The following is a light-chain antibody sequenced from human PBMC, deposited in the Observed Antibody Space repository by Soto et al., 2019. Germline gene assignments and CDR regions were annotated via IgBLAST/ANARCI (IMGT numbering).Light chain of an antibody. CDR1: QSVSSK. CDR3: QQYGSSPQGT. CDR2: GAS. Sequence: EIVMTQSPATLSLSPWKIATLSCRASQSVSSKLALYQQKPGQAPRLLIYGASSRATGIPDRFSGSGSGTDFTLTISRLEPEDFAVYYCQQYGSSPQGTFGQGTRLEIK. J-gene: IGKJ5*01. V-gene: IGKV3-20*01.